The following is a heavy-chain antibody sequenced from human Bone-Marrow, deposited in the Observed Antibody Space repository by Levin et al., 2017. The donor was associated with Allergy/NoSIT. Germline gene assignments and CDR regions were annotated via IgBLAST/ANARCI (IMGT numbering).Heavy chain of an antibody. CDR1: GDSISSNTAA. D-gene: IGHD2/OR15-2a*01. CDR2: TYFRSKWFY. Sequence: ASETLSLTCAISGDSISSNTAAWSWIRQSPSRGFEWLGRTYFRSKWFYEYEVSVKSRISINADAAKNQFSLQLNSVTPEDTAVYYCVRSNINNWFDPWGQGILVIVSS. J-gene: IGHJ5*02. V-gene: IGHV6-1*01. CDR3: VRSNINNWFDP.